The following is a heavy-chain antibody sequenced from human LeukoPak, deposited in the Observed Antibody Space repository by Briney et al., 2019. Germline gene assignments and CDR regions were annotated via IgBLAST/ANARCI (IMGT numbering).Heavy chain of an antibody. CDR3: AKDNEYYDSSGYHIRGNWFDP. J-gene: IGHJ5*02. CDR2: ISGDGTTA. CDR1: GFTFHDYA. V-gene: IGHV3-43*02. D-gene: IGHD3-22*01. Sequence: PGGSLRLSCAASGFTFHDYAMHWVRQAPGKGLEWVSLISGDGTTAYYADSVKGRFTIHRDNSKNSLYLQMNSLRTEDTALYYCAKDNEYYDSSGYHIRGNWFDPWGQGTLVTVSS.